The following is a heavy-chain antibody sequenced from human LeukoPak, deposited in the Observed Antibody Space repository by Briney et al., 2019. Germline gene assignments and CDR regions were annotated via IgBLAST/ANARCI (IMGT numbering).Heavy chain of an antibody. CDR3: ARERGYSKPLDY. CDR1: GYTFTSYG. J-gene: IGHJ4*02. CDR2: ISAYNGNT. D-gene: IGHD5-18*01. Sequence: ASVKVSCKASGYTFTSYGINWVRQAPGQGLEWMGWISAYNGNTNYAQKLQGRVTITADKSTSTAYMELSSLRSEDTAVYYCARERGYSKPLDYWGQGTLVTVSS. V-gene: IGHV1-18*01.